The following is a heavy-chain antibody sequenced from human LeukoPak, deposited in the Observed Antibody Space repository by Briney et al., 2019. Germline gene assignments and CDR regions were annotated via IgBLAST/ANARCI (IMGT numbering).Heavy chain of an antibody. CDR1: GFTFSSYS. Sequence: GGSLRLSCVASGFTFSSYSMNWVRQAPGKGLEWVSSISSSSSYKYYTDSVKGRFTISRDNAKNSLYLQMNSLRAEDTAVYYCARVLHFDWLLYHWGQGTLVTVSS. D-gene: IGHD3-9*01. J-gene: IGHJ5*02. CDR2: ISSSSSYK. CDR3: ARVLHFDWLLYH. V-gene: IGHV3-21*01.